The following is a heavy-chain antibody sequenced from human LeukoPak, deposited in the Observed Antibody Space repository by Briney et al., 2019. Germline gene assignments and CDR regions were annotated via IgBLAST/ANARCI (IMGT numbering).Heavy chain of an antibody. V-gene: IGHV3-48*02. CDR2: ISGSSSTI. J-gene: IGHJ4*02. CDR1: GFTFSGCS. Sequence: PGGSLRLSCAASGFTFSGCSMNWVRQAPGKGLEWVSYISGSSSTIYHADSVKGRFTISRDNAKNSLYLQMNSLRDEDTAVYYCARGGSGSPYFDYWGQGTLDTVSS. CDR3: ARGGSGSPYFDY. D-gene: IGHD1-26*01.